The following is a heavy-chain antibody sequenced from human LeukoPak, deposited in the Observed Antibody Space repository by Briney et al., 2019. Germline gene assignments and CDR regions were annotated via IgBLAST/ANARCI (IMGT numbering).Heavy chain of an antibody. CDR2: ISSNGGST. D-gene: IGHD6-19*01. CDR1: GFIFSSYA. V-gene: IGHV3-64*01. J-gene: IGHJ4*02. CDR3: ARSIAVAGRIQLFDY. Sequence: PGGSLRLSCAASGFIFSSYAMHWVRQAPGKGLEYVSAISSNGGSTYYANSVKGRFTISRDNSKNTLYLQMGSLRAEDMAVYYCARSIAVAGRIQLFDYWGQGTLVTVSS.